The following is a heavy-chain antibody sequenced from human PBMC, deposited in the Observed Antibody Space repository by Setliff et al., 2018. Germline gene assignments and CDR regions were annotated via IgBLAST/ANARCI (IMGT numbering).Heavy chain of an antibody. V-gene: IGHV3-21*01. D-gene: IGHD3-9*01. Sequence: PGGSLRLSCAASGFSFSRYNMIWVRRAPGKGLEWVSYISSGGGDIYYADSVKGRFIISRDNAEDTLDLQMNSLRAEDTALYYCARRNDILTGFSIDNWGRGTLVTVSS. CDR3: ARRNDILTGFSIDN. CDR1: GFSFSRYN. J-gene: IGHJ4*02. CDR2: ISSGGGDI.